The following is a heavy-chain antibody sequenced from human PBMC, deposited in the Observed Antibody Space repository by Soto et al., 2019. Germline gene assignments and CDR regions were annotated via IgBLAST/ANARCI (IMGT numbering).Heavy chain of an antibody. V-gene: IGHV1-69*02. D-gene: IGHD3-3*01. CDR3: AAHVTIFGVVAPHWFDP. CDR2: IIPILGIA. CDR1: GGTFSSYT. J-gene: IGHJ5*02. Sequence: QVQLVQSGAEVKKPGSSVKVSCKASGGTFSSYTISWVGQAPGQGLEWMGRIIPILGIANYAQKFQGRVTITADKSTSTAYMELSSLRSEDTAVYYCAAHVTIFGVVAPHWFDPWGQGTLVTVSS.